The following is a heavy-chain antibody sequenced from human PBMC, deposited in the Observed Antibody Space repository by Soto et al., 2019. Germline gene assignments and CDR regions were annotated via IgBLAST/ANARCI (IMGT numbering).Heavy chain of an antibody. V-gene: IGHV4-59*01. CDR2: IFYTGTT. CDR3: AKYRRTEAEGFTLDY. Sequence: TWETLSLTCAVSGDSINDSYWSWIRQPPGKRLEWMGNIFYTGTTTYNPSLESRVTMSVDTYKNQFSLKLNCVDAADTAVYYCAKYRRTEAEGFTLDYWGRGILVTVSS. CDR1: GDSINDSY. J-gene: IGHJ4*02. D-gene: IGHD6-13*01.